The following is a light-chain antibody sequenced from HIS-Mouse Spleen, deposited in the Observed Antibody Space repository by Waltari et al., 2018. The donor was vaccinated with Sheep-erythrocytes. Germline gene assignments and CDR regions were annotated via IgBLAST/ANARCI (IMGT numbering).Light chain of an antibody. CDR3: CSYAGSYNHV. CDR1: SSDVGGYNY. CDR2: DVS. V-gene: IGLV2-14*03. J-gene: IGLJ1*01. Sequence: QSALTQPASVSGSPGQSITISCTGTSSDVGGYNYVSWYQQHPGKAPKLMIYDVSNRPSGVPARFSGSKSGNTASLTIFGLQAEDEADYYCCSYAGSYNHVFATGTKVTVL.